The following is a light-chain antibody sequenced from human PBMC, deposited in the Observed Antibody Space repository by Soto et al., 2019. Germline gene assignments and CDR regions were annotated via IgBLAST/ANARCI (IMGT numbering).Light chain of an antibody. CDR2: AAF. V-gene: IGKV3-15*01. CDR3: QQYNKWPPLT. CDR1: QSGRHN. J-gene: IGKJ4*01. Sequence: EIVMTQSPATLSVSPVERATLSCRASQSGRHNLAWYQQKPGQAPRLLIYAAFTSATGIPVRFSGSGSGTEFTLTISSLQSEDFAVYYCQQYNKWPPLTFGGGTKVEIK.